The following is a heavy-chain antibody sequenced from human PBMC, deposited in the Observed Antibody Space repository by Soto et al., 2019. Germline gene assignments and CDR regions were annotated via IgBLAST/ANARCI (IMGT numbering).Heavy chain of an antibody. V-gene: IGHV3-21*01. J-gene: IGHJ4*02. CDR1: GFTFSSYS. D-gene: IGHD2-15*01. CDR2: ISSSSSYI. Sequence: EVQLVESGGGLGKPGGSPRLSCAASGFTFSSYSMNWVRQAPGKGLEWVSSISSSSSYIYYADSVKGRFTISRDNAKNSLYLQMNSLRAEDTAVYYCARDDLFCSGGSCYFDYWGQRTLVTVSS. CDR3: ARDDLFCSGGSCYFDY.